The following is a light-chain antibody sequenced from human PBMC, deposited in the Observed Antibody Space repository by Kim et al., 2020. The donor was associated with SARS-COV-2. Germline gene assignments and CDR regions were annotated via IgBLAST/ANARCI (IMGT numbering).Light chain of an antibody. J-gene: IGLJ3*02. Sequence: GQRVTIFCSGSSSNIGSNSVYWYQQLPGTAPKLLIYRSNQRPSGVPDRFSGSKSGTSASLAISGLRSEDEADYYCAAWDDSLSGWVFGGGTQLTVL. CDR1: SSNIGSNS. V-gene: IGLV1-47*01. CDR3: AAWDDSLSGWV. CDR2: RSN.